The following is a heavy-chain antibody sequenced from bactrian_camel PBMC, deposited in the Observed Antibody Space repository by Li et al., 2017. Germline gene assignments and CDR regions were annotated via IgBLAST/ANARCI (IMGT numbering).Heavy chain of an antibody. Sequence: HVQLVESGGGLVQPGGSPRLSCTGPGFTFGDYWMSWVRQAPGKGLEWVSRITSHSIYTYYADSVKGRFTISQDKAKHMLYLQMDSLKTEDTAMYYCASDPCSTFRGLGQDEYDYWGQGTQVTVS. CDR1: GFTFGDYW. CDR2: ITSHSIYT. CDR3: ASDPCSTFRGLGQDEYDY. V-gene: IGHV3S6*01. D-gene: IGHD1*01. J-gene: IGHJ4*01.